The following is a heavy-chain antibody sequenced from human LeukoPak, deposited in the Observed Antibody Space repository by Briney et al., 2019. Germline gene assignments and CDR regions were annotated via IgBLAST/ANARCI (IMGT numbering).Heavy chain of an antibody. J-gene: IGHJ5*02. CDR2: IYYSGST. CDR1: GGSISSYY. V-gene: IGHV4-59*12. CDR3: AREGTMVRGVIGWFDP. D-gene: IGHD3-10*01. Sequence: SETLSLTCTVSGGSISSYYWSWIRQPPGKGLEWIGYIYYSGSTNYNPSLKSRVTISVDRSKNQFTLKLSSVTAADTAVYYCAREGTMVRGVIGWFDPWGQGTLVTVSS.